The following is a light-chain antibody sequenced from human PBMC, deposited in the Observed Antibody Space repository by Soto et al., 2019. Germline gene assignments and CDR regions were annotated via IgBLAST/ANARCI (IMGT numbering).Light chain of an antibody. V-gene: IGLV2-14*01. CDR2: EVS. Sequence: QSVLTQPASVSGSPGQSITISCTGTSSDIGGSNSVSWYQQHPGKAPKLMISEVSNRPSGVSLRFSGSKSGSTASLTISGLQADDEADYYCSSSTSGSTPFVFGTGTKATV. CDR3: SSSTSGSTPFV. CDR1: SSDIGGSNS. J-gene: IGLJ1*01.